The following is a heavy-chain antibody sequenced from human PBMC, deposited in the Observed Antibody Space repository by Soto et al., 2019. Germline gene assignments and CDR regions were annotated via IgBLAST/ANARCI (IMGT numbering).Heavy chain of an antibody. J-gene: IGHJ4*02. V-gene: IGHV1-69*01. CDR3: ARSYYDSSGFLRGGPDY. CDR2: IIPIYGTV. Sequence: QVQLVQSGAEVKKPGSSVKVSCKASGGTFSNYGIIWVRQAPGQGLEWMGGIIPIYGTVNYARNFQGRVTITADESTNTAYMELSSLTSEDTAVFYCARSYYDSSGFLRGGPDYWGQGTLVTVFS. CDR1: GGTFSNYG. D-gene: IGHD3-22*01.